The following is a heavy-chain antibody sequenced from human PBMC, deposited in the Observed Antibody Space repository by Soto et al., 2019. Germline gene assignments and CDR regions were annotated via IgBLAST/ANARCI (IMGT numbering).Heavy chain of an antibody. J-gene: IGHJ5*02. CDR3: ARGSDGFGSLNWFDP. Sequence: GASVKVSCKASGGTFSSYAISWVRQAPGQGLEWMGGIIPIFGTANYAQKFQGRVTITADESTSTAYMELSSLRSEDTAVYYCARGSDGFGSLNWFDPWGQGTLVTAPQ. CDR2: IIPIFGTA. D-gene: IGHD3-10*01. V-gene: IGHV1-69*13. CDR1: GGTFSSYA.